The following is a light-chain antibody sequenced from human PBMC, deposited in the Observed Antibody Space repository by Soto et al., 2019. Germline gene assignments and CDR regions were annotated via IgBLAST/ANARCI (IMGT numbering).Light chain of an antibody. V-gene: IGLV1-44*01. Sequence: QAVVTQPPSASGTPGQRVTISCSGSSSNIGSHVVYWYQQLAGTAPKLLMYNNNQRPSGFPDRFSGSKSGTSASLAISGLQSEDEADYYCAVWDDSLDGWVFGGGTKLTVL. J-gene: IGLJ3*02. CDR1: SSNIGSHV. CDR2: NNN. CDR3: AVWDDSLDGWV.